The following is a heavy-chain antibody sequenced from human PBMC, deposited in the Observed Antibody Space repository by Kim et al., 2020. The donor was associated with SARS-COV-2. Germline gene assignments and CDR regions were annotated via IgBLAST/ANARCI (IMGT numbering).Heavy chain of an antibody. J-gene: IGHJ6*02. Sequence: GGSLRLSCAASGFTFSSYSMNWVRQAPGKGLEWVSYISSSSSTIYYADSVKGRFTISRDNAKNSLYLQMNSLRDEDAAVYYWARDSWGSSSWYIKYGMDVWGQGTTVTVSS. CDR3: ARDSWGSSSWYIKYGMDV. D-gene: IGHD6-13*01. V-gene: IGHV3-48*02. CDR1: GFTFSSYS. CDR2: ISSSSSTI.